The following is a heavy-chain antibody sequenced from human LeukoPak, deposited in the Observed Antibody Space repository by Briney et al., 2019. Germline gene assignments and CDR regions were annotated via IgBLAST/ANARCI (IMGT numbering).Heavy chain of an antibody. Sequence: SETLSLTCTVSGGSISSYYWSWIRQPAGKGLEWIGRMYTSGSTNYNPSLKSRVTMSVDTSKNQFSLKLSSVTAADTAVYYCARGRWYYGSGSREGRRYFQHWGQGTLVTVSS. CDR1: GGSISSYY. J-gene: IGHJ1*01. CDR3: ARGRWYYGSGSREGRRYFQH. D-gene: IGHD3-10*01. CDR2: MYTSGST. V-gene: IGHV4-4*07.